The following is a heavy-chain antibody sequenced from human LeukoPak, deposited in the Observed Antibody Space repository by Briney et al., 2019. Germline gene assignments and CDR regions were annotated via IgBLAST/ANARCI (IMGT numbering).Heavy chain of an antibody. CDR3: ARDLQCGGDCHYDAFDI. J-gene: IGHJ3*02. CDR1: GFTFRSYN. Sequence: GGSLRLSCAASGFTFRSYNMNWVRQAPGKGLEWVSYITGGSTTIYYADSVKGRFTISRDNAKNSLYLQMNSLRAEDTAVYYCARDLQCGGDCHYDAFDIWGQGTMVTVSS. V-gene: IGHV3-48*01. CDR2: ITGGSTTI. D-gene: IGHD2-21*02.